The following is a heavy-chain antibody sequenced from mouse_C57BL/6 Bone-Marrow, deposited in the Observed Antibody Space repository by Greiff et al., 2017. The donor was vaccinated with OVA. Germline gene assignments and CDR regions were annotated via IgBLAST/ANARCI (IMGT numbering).Heavy chain of an antibody. CDR1: GYTFTSYW. D-gene: IGHD1-1*01. CDR2: IDPSDSET. V-gene: IGHV1-52*01. CDR3: AGYYGSSSSYFDV. Sequence: VQLQQPGAELVRPGSSVKLSCKASGYTFTSYWMHWVKQRPIQGLEWIGNIDPSDSETHYNQKFKDKATLTVDKSSSTAYMQLSSLTSEDAAVYYGAGYYGSSSSYFDVWGTGTTVTVSS. J-gene: IGHJ1*03.